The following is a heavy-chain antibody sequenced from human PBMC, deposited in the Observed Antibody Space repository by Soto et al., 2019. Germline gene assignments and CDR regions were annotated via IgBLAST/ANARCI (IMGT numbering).Heavy chain of an antibody. V-gene: IGHV1-69*12. CDR2: IIPIFGTA. CDR3: AREGSAVTAILWWFAP. Sequence: QVQLVQSGAEVKKPGSSVKVSCKASGGTFSSYAISWVRQAPGQGLEWMGGIIPIFGTANYAQKFQGRVTITADESTSTAYMELSSLTSEDTAVYYCAREGSAVTAILWWFAPWGQGTLVTVSS. CDR1: GGTFSSYA. J-gene: IGHJ5*02. D-gene: IGHD2-21*02.